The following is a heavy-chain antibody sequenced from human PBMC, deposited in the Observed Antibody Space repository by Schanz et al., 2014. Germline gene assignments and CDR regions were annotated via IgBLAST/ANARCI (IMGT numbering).Heavy chain of an antibody. J-gene: IGHJ6*02. D-gene: IGHD3-10*01. CDR1: GFNFSDYA. CDR2: ISGGGGTT. V-gene: IGHV3-23*01. CDR3: AKDGPGGSGSYSADGDMDV. Sequence: EVHLLESGGGLVPPGGSLRLSCAASGFNFSDYAMCWVRQAPGKGLEWVSAISGGGGTTYYTDSVKGRFTISRDNSESTLYLQMNSLRAEDTAVYYCAKDGPGGSGSYSADGDMDVWGQGTTVTVSS.